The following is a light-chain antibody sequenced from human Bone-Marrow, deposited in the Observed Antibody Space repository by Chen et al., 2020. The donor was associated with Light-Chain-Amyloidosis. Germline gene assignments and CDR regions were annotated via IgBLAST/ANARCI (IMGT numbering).Light chain of an antibody. CDR1: SSNIGNNF. CDR3: AAGADDVGGLI. V-gene: IGLV1-47*01. CDR2: KND. Sequence: QSVMHQPPSTSGTPGQTVTISCSGSSSNIGNNFVYWYQQLPGMAPKLLIYKNDQRPSGVPGRFSGSKAGTSPSLAICGLRSGDEADYFCAAGADDVGGLIVGGGTKLGVL. J-gene: IGLJ2*01.